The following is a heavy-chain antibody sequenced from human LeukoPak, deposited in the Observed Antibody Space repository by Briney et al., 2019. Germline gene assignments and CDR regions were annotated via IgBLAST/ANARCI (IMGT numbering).Heavy chain of an antibody. D-gene: IGHD2-15*01. J-gene: IGHJ5*02. CDR3: ARGVVVAATGDWFDP. Sequence: ASVKVSCKASGYTFTSYDINWVRQATGQGLEWMGWMNPNSGNTGYAQKFQGRVTMTRNTSISTAYMELSSPRSEDTAVYYCARGVVVAATGDWFDPWGQGTLVTVSS. CDR1: GYTFTSYD. CDR2: MNPNSGNT. V-gene: IGHV1-8*01.